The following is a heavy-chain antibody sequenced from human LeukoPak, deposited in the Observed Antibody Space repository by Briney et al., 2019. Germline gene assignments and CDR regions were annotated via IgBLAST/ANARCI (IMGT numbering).Heavy chain of an antibody. CDR1: GGSISSGGYY. V-gene: IGHV4-61*08. Sequence: SETLSLTCTVSGGSISSGGYYWSWIRQHPGKGLEWIGYIYYSGSTYYNPSLKSRVTISVDTSKNQFSLKLSSVTAADTAVYYCARILTGEYFDYWGQGTLDTVSS. CDR3: ARILTGEYFDY. CDR2: IYYSGST. J-gene: IGHJ4*02. D-gene: IGHD7-27*01.